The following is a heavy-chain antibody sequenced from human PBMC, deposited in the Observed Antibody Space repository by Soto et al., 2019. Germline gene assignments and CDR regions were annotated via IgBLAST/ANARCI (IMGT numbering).Heavy chain of an antibody. D-gene: IGHD3-22*01. CDR2: ISGSGGST. V-gene: IGHV3-23*01. CDR3: ANYDSSGYYWLNDY. CDR1: GFTFSSYA. Sequence: EVQLLESGGGLVQPGGSLRLSCAASGFTFSSYAMSWVRQAPGKGLEWVSAISGSGGSTYYADSVKGRFTISRDNSKNTLYLQMNSLRAEDTAVYYCANYDSSGYYWLNDYWGQGTLVTVSS. J-gene: IGHJ4*02.